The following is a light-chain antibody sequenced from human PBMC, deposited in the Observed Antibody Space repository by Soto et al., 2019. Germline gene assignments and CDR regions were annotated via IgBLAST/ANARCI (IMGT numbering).Light chain of an antibody. CDR2: GSS. Sequence: IVFTQSPSSLSVSPGEGATLSWRASQSVSSSLAWYQQKPGQAPRLLIYGSSTRAPGTPDRFSASGSGTDFTLTISSLQPEDFATYYCQQSYSTPRTFGQGTKVDIK. CDR1: QSVSSS. V-gene: IGKV3D-15*01. CDR3: QQSYSTPRT. J-gene: IGKJ1*01.